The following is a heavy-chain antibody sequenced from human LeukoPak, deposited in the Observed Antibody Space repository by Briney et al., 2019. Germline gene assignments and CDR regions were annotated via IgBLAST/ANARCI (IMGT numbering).Heavy chain of an antibody. CDR3: ASFPLWQWLRVDY. CDR1: GYIFSIYG. Sequence: ASVKVSFKSTGYIFSIYGSSWVWQAPGQGLEWMGWISVYNGNTNYAQKLQGRVTMTRDTSISTAYTELSRLRSDDTAVYYCASFPLWQWLRVDYWGQGTLVTVSS. D-gene: IGHD6-19*01. J-gene: IGHJ4*02. V-gene: IGHV1-18*01. CDR2: ISVYNGNT.